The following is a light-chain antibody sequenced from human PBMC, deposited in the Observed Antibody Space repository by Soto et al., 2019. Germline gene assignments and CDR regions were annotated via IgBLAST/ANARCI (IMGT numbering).Light chain of an antibody. CDR1: QSISSY. Sequence: DIQMTQSPSSLPASVGDRITIACRTSQSISSYLNWYQQTAGKAPKLLIYAASSLHSGVPSRFSGSGSGTDFTLTISSLQPEDFATYYCQQSYSTPHTFGQGTKLEIK. V-gene: IGKV1-39*01. CDR2: AAS. CDR3: QQSYSTPHT. J-gene: IGKJ2*01.